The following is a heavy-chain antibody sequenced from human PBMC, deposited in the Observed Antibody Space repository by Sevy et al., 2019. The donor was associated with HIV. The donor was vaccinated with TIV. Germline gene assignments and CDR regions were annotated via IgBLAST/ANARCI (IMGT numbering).Heavy chain of an antibody. CDR2: ISGSGGSS. J-gene: IGHJ4*02. D-gene: IGHD2-2*01. V-gene: IGHV3-23*01. Sequence: GGSLRLSCVASEFRLSNYAMNWVRQAPGKGLEWVSGISGSGGSSYYADSVKGRFTISRDNAKNSLYLQMNSLRVDDTAVYFCARDGGCSSTSCLLYFDSWGQGALVTISS. CDR3: ARDGGCSSTSCLLYFDS. CDR1: EFRLSNYA.